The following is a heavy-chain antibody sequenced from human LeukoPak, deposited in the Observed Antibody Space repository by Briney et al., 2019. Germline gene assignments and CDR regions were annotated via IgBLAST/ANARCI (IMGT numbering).Heavy chain of an antibody. V-gene: IGHV3-15*01. CDR2: IKSKTDGGTT. J-gene: IGHJ3*02. Sequence: GGSLRLSCAASGFTFSNAWMSWVRQAPGKGLEWVGRIKSKTDGGTTDYAAPVKGRFTISRDDSKNTLYLQMNSLKTEDTAVYYCTTGPITMIVVPDAFDIWGQGTMVTASS. CDR1: GFTFSNAW. D-gene: IGHD3-22*01. CDR3: TTGPITMIVVPDAFDI.